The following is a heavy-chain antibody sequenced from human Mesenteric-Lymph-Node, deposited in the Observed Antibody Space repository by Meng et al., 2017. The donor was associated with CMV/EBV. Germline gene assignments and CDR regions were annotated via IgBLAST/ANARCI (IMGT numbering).Heavy chain of an antibody. CDR3: APRGDGIAAANDTLP. Sequence: GESLKISCAASGFTVYNIYMTWVRQAPGKGLEWVSVIYNNGNTKYADSVKGRFTISRDNSKNTLYMQMNSLRAEDTAVYYCAPRGDGIAAANDTLPWGQGTLVTVSS. CDR2: IYNNGNT. CDR1: GFTVYNIY. D-gene: IGHD6-13*01. J-gene: IGHJ5*02. V-gene: IGHV3-53*01.